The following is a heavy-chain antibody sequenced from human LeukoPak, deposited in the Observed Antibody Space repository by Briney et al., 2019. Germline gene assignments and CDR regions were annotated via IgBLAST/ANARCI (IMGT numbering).Heavy chain of an antibody. V-gene: IGHV3-9*01. D-gene: IGHD6-13*01. CDR3: AKDKGAAANPYYFDY. J-gene: IGHJ4*02. CDR1: GFTFDDYA. Sequence: GRSLRLSCAASGFTFDDYAMHWVRQAPGKGLEWVSGISWNSGSIGYADSVKGRFTISRDNTKNSLCLQMNSLRAEDTALYYCAKDKGAAANPYYFDYWGQGTLVTVSS. CDR2: ISWNSGSI.